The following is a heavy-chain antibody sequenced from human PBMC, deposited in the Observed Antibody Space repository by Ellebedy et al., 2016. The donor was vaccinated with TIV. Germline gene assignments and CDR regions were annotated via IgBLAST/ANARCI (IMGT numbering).Heavy chain of an antibody. J-gene: IGHJ4*02. CDR1: GYSFTSYD. CDR3: ARRGYFDSTGYYGY. D-gene: IGHD3-22*01. V-gene: IGHV1-18*01. CDR2: ISPNNYKA. Sequence: ASVKVSCXASGYSFTSYDINWVRQAPGQGLEWMGWISPNNYKAKYPQNFQGRVTMTTDTSTSTAYMELRSLRSDDTAVYYCARRGYFDSTGYYGYWGQGTLITVSS.